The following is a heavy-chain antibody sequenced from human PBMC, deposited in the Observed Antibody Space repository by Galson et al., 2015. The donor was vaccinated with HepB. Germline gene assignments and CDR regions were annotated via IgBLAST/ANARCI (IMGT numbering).Heavy chain of an antibody. CDR1: GFALRSYV. Sequence: SLRLSCAASGFALRSYVMGWVRQAPGKGLEWVSGLSGSDGGTYYADSVKGRFTISGDNSKNTLYLQMNSLRAEDTAVYYCAKEGLDVWGSYRYGFDHWGQGTLVTVSS. D-gene: IGHD3-16*02. J-gene: IGHJ4*02. V-gene: IGHV3-23*01. CDR3: AKEGLDVWGSYRYGFDH. CDR2: LSGSDGGT.